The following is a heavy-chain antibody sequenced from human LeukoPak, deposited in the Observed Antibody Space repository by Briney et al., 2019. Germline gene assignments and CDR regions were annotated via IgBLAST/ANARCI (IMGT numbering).Heavy chain of an antibody. J-gene: IGHJ4*02. D-gene: IGHD3-10*01. Sequence: GGSLRLSCAASGFTFSSYSMNWVRQAPGKGLEWVSSXSXXXLYIYYAYSVKGPFTLSRDNAKNSLYLQMNSLRAEDTAVYYCARNLPYNYYGSGSYYTAIDYWGQGTLVTVSS. CDR1: GFTFSSYS. V-gene: IGHV3-21*01. CDR2: XSXXXLYI. CDR3: ARNLPYNYYGSGSYYTAIDY.